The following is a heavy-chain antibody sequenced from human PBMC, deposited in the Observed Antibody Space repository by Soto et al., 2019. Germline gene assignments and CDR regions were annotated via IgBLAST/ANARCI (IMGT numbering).Heavy chain of an antibody. J-gene: IGHJ6*02. CDR2: IWYDGSKE. D-gene: IGHD1-1*01. V-gene: IGHV3-33*01. CDR1: GFTFESCA. Sequence: QVQLVESGGGVVQPGRSLRLSCAASGFTFESCAMYWVRQTPGKGLEWVAVIWYDGSKEQYVDSVKGRFTISRDNSKNTLYLQMSSLRAEDTAVYFCARGLSTRHYYGMDVWGRGTTVIVSS. CDR3: ARGLSTRHYYGMDV.